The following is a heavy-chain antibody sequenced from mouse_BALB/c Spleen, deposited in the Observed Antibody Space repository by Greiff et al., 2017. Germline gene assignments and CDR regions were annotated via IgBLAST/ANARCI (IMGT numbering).Heavy chain of an antibody. CDR1: GFTFSSYT. CDR3: ARHQGNDGYFFAY. J-gene: IGHJ3*01. Sequence: EVKLVESGGGLVQPGGSLKLSCAASGFTFSSYTMSWVRQTPEKRLEWVAYISNGGGSTYYPDTVKGRFTISRDNAKNTLYLQMSSLKSEDTAMYYCARHQGNDGYFFAYWGQGTLVTVSA. CDR2: ISNGGGST. V-gene: IGHV5-12-2*01. D-gene: IGHD2-3*01.